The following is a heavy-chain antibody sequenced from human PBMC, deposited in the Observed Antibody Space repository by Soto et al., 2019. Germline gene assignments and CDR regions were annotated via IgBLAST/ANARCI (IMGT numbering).Heavy chain of an antibody. CDR3: ARGLLIAAGTPLPGY. V-gene: IGHV1-8*01. D-gene: IGHD6-13*01. J-gene: IGHJ4*02. CDR2: MNPNSGNT. CDR1: GYTFTGYD. Sequence: ASVKVSCKASGYTFTGYDINWVRQATGQGLEWMGWMNPNSGNTGYAQKFQGRVTMTRNTSISTAYMELSSLRSEDTAVYYCARGLLIAAGTPLPGYWGQGTLVTVSS.